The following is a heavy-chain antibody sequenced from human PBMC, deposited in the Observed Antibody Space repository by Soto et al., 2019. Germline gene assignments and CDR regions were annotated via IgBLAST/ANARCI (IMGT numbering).Heavy chain of an antibody. CDR1: GGTFSSYA. Sequence: GASVKVSCKASGGTFSSYAISWVRQAPGQGLEWMGGIIPIFGTANYAQKFQGRVTITADKSTSTAHMELSSLRSEDTAVYYCAREGWLQYFDYWGQGTLVTVSS. D-gene: IGHD5-12*01. V-gene: IGHV1-69*06. CDR3: AREGWLQYFDY. J-gene: IGHJ4*02. CDR2: IIPIFGTA.